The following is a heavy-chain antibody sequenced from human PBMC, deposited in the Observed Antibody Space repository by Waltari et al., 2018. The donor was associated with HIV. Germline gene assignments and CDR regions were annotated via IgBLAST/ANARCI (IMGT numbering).Heavy chain of an antibody. V-gene: IGHV6-1*02. J-gene: IGHJ4*02. CDR3: ARDSNGLDY. Sequence: HVQLLQSGPGLVTSSQTLSITCAISGDSVSSDSAAWNWIRLSPSGGLEWLVRTNLRAKWFQLYAPSVRGRIRVDVDPSVNHFSLHLDSVTPDDTAVYYCARDSNGLDYWGQGTVVTVSS. CDR2: TNLRAKWFQ. D-gene: IGHD4-4*01. CDR1: GDSVSSDSAA.